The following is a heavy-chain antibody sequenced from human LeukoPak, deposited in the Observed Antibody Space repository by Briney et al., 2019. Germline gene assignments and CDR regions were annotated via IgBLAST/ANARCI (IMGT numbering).Heavy chain of an antibody. Sequence: ASVKVSCKASGGTFSSYAISWVRQAPGQGLEWMGRIIPILGIANYAQKFQGRVTITADKSTSTAYMELSSLRSEDTAVYYCARDQNFGGYYYYYGMDVWGQGTTVTVSS. CDR2: IIPILGIA. V-gene: IGHV1-69*04. CDR3: ARDQNFGGYYYYYGMDV. CDR1: GGTFSSYA. J-gene: IGHJ6*02. D-gene: IGHD3-16*01.